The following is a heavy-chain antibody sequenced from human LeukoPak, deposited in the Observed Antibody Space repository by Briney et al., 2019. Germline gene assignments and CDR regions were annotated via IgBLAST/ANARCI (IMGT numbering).Heavy chain of an antibody. CDR3: ARVGTALEAFDI. J-gene: IGHJ3*02. Sequence: SETLSLTCAVYSGSFSGDYCSWIRQPPGKGLEWIGEINHSGSTNYNPSLKSRVTISVDTSKNQFSLKLSSVTAADTAVYYCARVGTALEAFDIWGQGTMVTVSS. D-gene: IGHD1-1*01. CDR1: SGSFSGDY. V-gene: IGHV4-34*01. CDR2: INHSGST.